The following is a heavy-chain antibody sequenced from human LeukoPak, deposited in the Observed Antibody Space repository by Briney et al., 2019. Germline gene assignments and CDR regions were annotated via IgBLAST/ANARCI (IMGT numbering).Heavy chain of an antibody. CDR2: IVVGSGNT. D-gene: IGHD3-10*01. J-gene: IGHJ4*02. CDR1: GFTFTSSA. Sequence: ASVKVSCKASGFTFTSSAMQWVRQARGQRLEWIGWIVVGSGNTNYAQKFQGRVTITRDTSTSTVYMELSSLRSEDTAVYYCARDRKELWFGEGYWGQGTLVTVSS. V-gene: IGHV1-58*02. CDR3: ARDRKELWFGEGY.